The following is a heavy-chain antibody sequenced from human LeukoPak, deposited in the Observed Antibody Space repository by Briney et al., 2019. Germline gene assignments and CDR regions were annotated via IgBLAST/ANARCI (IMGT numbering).Heavy chain of an antibody. Sequence: GVSLRLSCAASGFTFNNAWMSWVRQAPGKGLEWIGRIRSKTDGGTTDYSAPVKGRFTISRDDSKNTLYLQMNSLKTEDTAVYYCARSSVKWIAAAAPYNWFDPWGQGTLVTVSS. CDR3: ARSSVKWIAAAAPYNWFDP. J-gene: IGHJ5*02. D-gene: IGHD6-13*01. CDR1: GFTFNNAW. CDR2: IRSKTDGGTT. V-gene: IGHV3-15*01.